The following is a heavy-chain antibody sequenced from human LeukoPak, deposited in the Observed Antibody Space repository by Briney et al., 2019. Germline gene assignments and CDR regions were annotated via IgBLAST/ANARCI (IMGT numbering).Heavy chain of an antibody. CDR1: DDSISTSSHY. Sequence: PSETLSLTCTVSDDSISTSSHYWGWIRQPPGKGLEWIGSISDSGNTYYNPSLKTRFTISVDTSEIQFSLKLTSVTAADTAVYYCARDRAVGYDFWSGYYSDVWGKGTTVIVSS. J-gene: IGHJ6*04. CDR2: ISDSGNT. CDR3: ARDRAVGYDFWSGYYSDV. V-gene: IGHV4-39*07. D-gene: IGHD3/OR15-3a*01.